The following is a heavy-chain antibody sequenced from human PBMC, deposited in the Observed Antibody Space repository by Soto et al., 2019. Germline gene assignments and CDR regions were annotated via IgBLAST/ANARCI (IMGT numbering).Heavy chain of an antibody. CDR3: AHRPQTDLGDYIWGSYRFNWFDP. J-gene: IGHJ5*02. D-gene: IGHD3-16*02. CDR2: IYWDDDK. CDR1: GFSLSTSGVG. Sequence: SGPTLVNPTQTLTLTCTFSGFSLSTSGVGVGWIRQPPGKALEWLALIYWDDDKRYSPSLKSRLTITKDTSKNQVVLTMTNMDPVDTATYYCAHRPQTDLGDYIWGSYRFNWFDPWGQGTLVTVSS. V-gene: IGHV2-5*02.